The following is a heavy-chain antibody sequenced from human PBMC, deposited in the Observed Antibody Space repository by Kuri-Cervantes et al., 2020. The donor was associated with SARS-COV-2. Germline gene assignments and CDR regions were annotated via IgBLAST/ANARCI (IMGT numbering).Heavy chain of an antibody. D-gene: IGHD1-7*01. V-gene: IGHV3-7*05. CDR3: ARDTHNWNSLNDY. CDR1: GFTFSSYW. J-gene: IGHJ4*02. Sequence: GGSLRLSCAASGFTFSSYWMSWVRQAPGKGLEWVANIKQDGSEKHYVDSAKGRFTISRDNAKNSPYLQMNSLRAEDTAVYYCARDTHNWNSLNDYWGQGTLVTVSS. CDR2: IKQDGSEK.